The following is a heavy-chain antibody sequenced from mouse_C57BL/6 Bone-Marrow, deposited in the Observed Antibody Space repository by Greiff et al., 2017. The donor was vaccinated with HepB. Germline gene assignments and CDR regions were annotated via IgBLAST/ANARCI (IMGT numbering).Heavy chain of an antibody. CDR3: ANGGYP. CDR1: GYTFTSYW. Sequence: QVQLQQPGAELVRPGTSVKLSCKASGYTFTSYWMHWVKQRPGQGLEWIGVIDPSDSYTNYNQKFKGKATLTVDTSSSTAYMQLSSLTSEDSAVYYCANGGYPWGQGTSVTVSS. V-gene: IGHV1-59*01. J-gene: IGHJ4*01. CDR2: IDPSDSYT. D-gene: IGHD2-3*01.